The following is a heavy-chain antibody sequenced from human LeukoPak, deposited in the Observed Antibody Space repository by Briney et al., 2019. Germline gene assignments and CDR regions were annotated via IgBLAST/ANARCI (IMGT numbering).Heavy chain of an antibody. J-gene: IGHJ4*02. D-gene: IGHD3-3*01. CDR2: INPKSGET. CDR3: ATGIKFYDYWTYFDY. V-gene: IGHV1-2*02. CDR1: GYSFTAYY. Sequence: GASVKVSCKASGYSFTAYYIHWVRLAPGQGLEWMGWINPKSGETKSIQNLQGRVSLTSDSSINTASMELSGLRSDDTAVYFCATGIKFYDYWTYFDYWGQGTPVTVSS.